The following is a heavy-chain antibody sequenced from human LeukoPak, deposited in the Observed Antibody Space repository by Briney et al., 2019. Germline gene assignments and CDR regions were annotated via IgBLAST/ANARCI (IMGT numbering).Heavy chain of an antibody. CDR1: GVSFNAYY. CDR3: ARIRCGHTGDICYNH. J-gene: IGHJ5*02. V-gene: IGHV4-34*01. D-gene: IGHD2-8*02. Sequence: KASETLSLTCTVSGVSFNAYYWSWIRQSPGKGREWIGEVSPGGYIKYNPSLKSRVTISVDTSESQLSLRLSSVTAADTAMYHCARIRCGHTGDICYNHWAQGTLVTVSS. CDR2: VSPGGYI.